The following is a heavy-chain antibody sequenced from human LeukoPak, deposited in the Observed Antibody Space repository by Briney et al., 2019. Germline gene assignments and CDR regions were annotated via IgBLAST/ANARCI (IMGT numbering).Heavy chain of an antibody. CDR2: IYSGGST. V-gene: IGHV3-66*04. Sequence: PGGSLRLSCAASGFTVSSNYMSWVRQAPGKGLEWVSVIYSGGSTYYADSVKGRFTISRDNSKNTLYLQMNSLRAEDTAVYYCASHDYGDYAGGAFDIWGQGTMVTVSS. D-gene: IGHD4-17*01. CDR3: ASHDYGDYAGGAFDI. CDR1: GFTVSSNY. J-gene: IGHJ3*02.